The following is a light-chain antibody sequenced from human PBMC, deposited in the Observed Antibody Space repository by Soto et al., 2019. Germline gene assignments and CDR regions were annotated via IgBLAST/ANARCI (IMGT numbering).Light chain of an antibody. J-gene: IGLJ2*01. Sequence: QSALTQPASVSGSPGQPITISCTGTSSDVGGYNYVSWYQQHPGKAPKLMIYDVSNRPSGVSNRFSGSKSGNTASLTISGLQAEDEADYYCSSYTSSSTQSVVFGGGTKLTVL. V-gene: IGLV2-14*01. CDR3: SSYTSSSTQSVV. CDR1: SSDVGGYNY. CDR2: DVS.